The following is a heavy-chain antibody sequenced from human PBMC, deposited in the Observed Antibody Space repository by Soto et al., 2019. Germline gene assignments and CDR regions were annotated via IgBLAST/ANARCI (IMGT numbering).Heavy chain of an antibody. J-gene: IGHJ4*02. D-gene: IGHD2-21*02. V-gene: IGHV4-39*01. Sequence: SETLSLTSAVDGGALSGYYWGWIRHRPGKGREWIGSIYYSGSTYNTPSLRIRVSMSIDTSKDQFSLKLKSVTATDTALYFCARQRTSVVTQSYFDVWGPGSLVTVSS. CDR2: IYYSGST. CDR1: GGALSGYY. CDR3: ARQRTSVVTQSYFDV.